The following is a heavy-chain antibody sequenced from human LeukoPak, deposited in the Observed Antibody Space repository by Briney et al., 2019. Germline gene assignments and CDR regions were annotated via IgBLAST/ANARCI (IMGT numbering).Heavy chain of an antibody. D-gene: IGHD3-22*01. V-gene: IGHV4-34*01. J-gene: IGHJ6*02. CDR1: GVSFSGYY. CDR2: INHSGST. Sequence: RTSETLSLTCAVYGVSFSGYYWSWIRQPPGKGLEWIGEINHSGSTNYNPSLKSRVTISVDTSKNQFSLKLSSVTAADTAVYYCARISYYYDSSGPGDYYYGMDVWGQGTTVTVSS. CDR3: ARISYYYDSSGPGDYYYGMDV.